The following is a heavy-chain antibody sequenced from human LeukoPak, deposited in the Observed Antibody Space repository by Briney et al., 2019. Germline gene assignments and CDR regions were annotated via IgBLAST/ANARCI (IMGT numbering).Heavy chain of an antibody. Sequence: SETLSLTCAGYGWSFNDYYWNWIRQPPGKGLEWIGEINARGDTNFNPSLKSRVTISVDTSKNQFSLRLTSMIAADTAVYYCARGQVPAARGYNWFDPWGQGTLVTVSS. D-gene: IGHD2-2*01. CDR2: INARGDT. V-gene: IGHV4-34*01. J-gene: IGHJ5*02. CDR3: ARGQVPAARGYNWFDP. CDR1: GWSFNDYY.